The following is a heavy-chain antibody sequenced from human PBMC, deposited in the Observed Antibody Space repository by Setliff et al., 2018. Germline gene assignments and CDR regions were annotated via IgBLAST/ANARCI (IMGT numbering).Heavy chain of an antibody. J-gene: IGHJ1*01. CDR3: AKDSSGWPPSLISYFQH. Sequence: QSGGSLRLSCAASGFTFSSYSMNWVRQAPGKGLEWVSAISGSGGSTYYADSVKGRFTISRDNSKNTLYLQMNSLRAEDTAVYYCAKDSSGWPPSLISYFQHWGQGTLVTVSS. D-gene: IGHD6-19*01. V-gene: IGHV3-23*01. CDR1: GFTFSSYS. CDR2: ISGSGGST.